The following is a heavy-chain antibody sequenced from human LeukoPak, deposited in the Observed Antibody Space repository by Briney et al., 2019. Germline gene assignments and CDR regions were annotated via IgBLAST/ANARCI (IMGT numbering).Heavy chain of an antibody. CDR3: AKGYGFGTDR. CDR1: GFTFSTYG. Sequence: PGGSLRLSCAASGFTFSTYGMHWVRQAPGKGLEWVAFIRYDGSNEYYVDSVKGRFTISRDNSKNTLYLQMNSLRAEDTAVYYCAKGYGFGTDRWGQGTLVTVSS. J-gene: IGHJ4*02. D-gene: IGHD3-10*01. V-gene: IGHV3-30*02. CDR2: IRYDGSNE.